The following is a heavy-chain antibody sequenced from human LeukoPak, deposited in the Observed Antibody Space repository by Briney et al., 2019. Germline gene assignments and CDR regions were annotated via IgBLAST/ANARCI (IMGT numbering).Heavy chain of an antibody. J-gene: IGHJ4*02. CDR2: IIPILGTA. V-gene: IGHV1-69*06. D-gene: IGHD2-2*01. CDR3: AREVVSHCSSTSCHHPFDY. CDR1: GGTFSSYA. Sequence: GASVKVSCKASGGTFSSYAISWVRQAPGQGLEWMGGIIPILGTANYAQKFQGRVTITADKSTSTAYMELSSLRAEDTAVYYCAREVVSHCSSTSCHHPFDYWGQGTLVTVSS.